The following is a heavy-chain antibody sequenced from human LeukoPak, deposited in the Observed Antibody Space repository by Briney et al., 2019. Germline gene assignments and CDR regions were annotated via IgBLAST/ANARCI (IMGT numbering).Heavy chain of an antibody. CDR2: ISGSSVTT. J-gene: IGHJ4*02. D-gene: IGHD3-10*01. Sequence: GGSLRLSCAASGFTLRSYVMSWVRQAPGKGLEWVSTISGSSVTTYYADSVKGRFTISRDNSKNTLYLQMNSLRAEDTAVYYCAKLDYYGNYWGQGTLVTGSS. CDR1: GFTLRSYV. V-gene: IGHV3-23*01. CDR3: AKLDYYGNY.